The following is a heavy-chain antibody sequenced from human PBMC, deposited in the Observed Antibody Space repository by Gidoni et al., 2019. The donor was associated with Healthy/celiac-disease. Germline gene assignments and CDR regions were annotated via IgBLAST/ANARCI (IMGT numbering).Heavy chain of an antibody. CDR2: ISYDGSNK. D-gene: IGHD6-13*01. Sequence: QVQRVESGGGVVQPGRSLRLPCAASGVTFRSYAMYWVRQSPGKGLEWVAVISYDGSNKYYADSVKGRFTISRDNSKNTLYLQMNSLSAEDTAVYYCARVKPPGIAAASDYWGQGTLVTVSS. V-gene: IGHV3-30-3*01. CDR3: ARVKPPGIAAASDY. J-gene: IGHJ4*02. CDR1: GVTFRSYA.